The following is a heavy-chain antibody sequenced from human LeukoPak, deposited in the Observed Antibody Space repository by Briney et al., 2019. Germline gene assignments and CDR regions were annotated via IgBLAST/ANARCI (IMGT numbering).Heavy chain of an antibody. CDR2: ISGSGGST. Sequence: PGGSLRLSCAASGFTFSSYAMSWVRQAPGKGLEWVSAISGSGGSTYYADSVKGRFTISRDNSKNTLYLQINSLRAEDTAVYYCAKDMGVAVGEKVLRYFLPRDDAFDIWGQGTMVTVSS. CDR1: GFTFSSYA. V-gene: IGHV3-23*01. J-gene: IGHJ3*02. CDR3: AKDMGVAVGEKVLRYFLPRDDAFDI. D-gene: IGHD3-9*01.